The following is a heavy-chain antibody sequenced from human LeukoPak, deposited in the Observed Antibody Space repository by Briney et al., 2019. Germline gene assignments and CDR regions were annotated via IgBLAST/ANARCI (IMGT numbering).Heavy chain of an antibody. Sequence: GGSLRLSCAASGFTFSDYYMSWIRQAPGKGLEWVSYISSSGSTIYYADSVKGRFTISRDNAKNSLYLQMNSLRAEDTAVYYCARELGIAAAGTAGDAFDIWGQGTMVTVSS. D-gene: IGHD6-13*01. CDR3: ARELGIAAAGTAGDAFDI. J-gene: IGHJ3*02. V-gene: IGHV3-11*01. CDR1: GFTFSDYY. CDR2: ISSSGSTI.